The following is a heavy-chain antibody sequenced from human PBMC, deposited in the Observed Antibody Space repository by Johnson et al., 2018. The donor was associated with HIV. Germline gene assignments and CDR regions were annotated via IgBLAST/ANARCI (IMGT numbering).Heavy chain of an antibody. CDR2: LYSGGST. Sequence: VQLVESGGGLVQPGGSLRLSCAASGFTVSSNYMSWVRQATGKGLEWVSVLYSGGSTYYADSVKGRFTISSDNSKNTLYLRMNSLRAEDTAVYYCARGGYSSGWIYAFDIWGQGTMVTVSS. CDR1: GFTVSSNY. V-gene: IGHV3-66*01. J-gene: IGHJ3*02. CDR3: ARGGYSSGWIYAFDI. D-gene: IGHD6-19*01.